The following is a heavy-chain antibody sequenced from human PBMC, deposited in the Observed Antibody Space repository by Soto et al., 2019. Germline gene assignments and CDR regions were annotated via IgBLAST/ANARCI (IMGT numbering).Heavy chain of an antibody. CDR1: GFTFSSYA. Sequence: GGSLRLSCAASGFTFSSYAMHWVRQAPGKGLEWVAVISYDGSNKYYADSVKGRFTISRDNSKNTLYLQMNSLRAEDTAVYYCARGYYSGYRTTLNYYYYGMDVWGQGTTVTVSS. J-gene: IGHJ6*02. V-gene: IGHV3-30-3*01. CDR3: ARGYYSGYRTTLNYYYYGMDV. CDR2: ISYDGSNK. D-gene: IGHD5-12*01.